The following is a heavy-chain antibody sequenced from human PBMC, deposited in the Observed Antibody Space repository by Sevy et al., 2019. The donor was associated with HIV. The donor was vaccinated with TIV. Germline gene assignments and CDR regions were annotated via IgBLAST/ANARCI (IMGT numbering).Heavy chain of an antibody. D-gene: IGHD2-15*01. CDR2: IIPIFGTA. CDR1: GGTFSSYA. CDR3: ARGRYCSGGSCRRKGIRNGFGY. V-gene: IGHV1-69*13. J-gene: IGHJ4*02. Sequence: APVKVSCKASGGTFSSYAISWVRQAPGQGLEWMGGIIPIFGTANYAQKFQGRVTITADESTSTANMELSSLRSEDTAVYYCARGRYCSGGSCRRKGIRNGFGYWGQGTLVTVSS.